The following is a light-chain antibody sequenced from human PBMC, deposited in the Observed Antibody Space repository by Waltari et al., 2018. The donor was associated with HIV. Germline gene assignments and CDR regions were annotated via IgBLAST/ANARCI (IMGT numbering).Light chain of an antibody. Sequence: QSALPQPASVSGSPGQSITIPCPGTTVDVGVFSLFSWYQQHPGKAPKLMIYEVTKRPSGVSNRFSGSKSGNTASLTISGLQAEDEADYYCCSYAGNPYVFGTGTKVTVL. CDR1: TVDVGVFSL. J-gene: IGLJ1*01. V-gene: IGLV2-23*02. CDR3: CSYAGNPYV. CDR2: EVT.